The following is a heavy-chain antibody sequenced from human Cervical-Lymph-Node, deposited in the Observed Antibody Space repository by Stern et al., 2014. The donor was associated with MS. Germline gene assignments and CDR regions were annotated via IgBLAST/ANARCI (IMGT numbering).Heavy chain of an antibody. CDR1: GFTFNNHA. J-gene: IGHJ6*02. CDR2: ISTRSTNL. V-gene: IGHV3-21*06. Sequence: EVQLEESGGGLVKPGGSLRLSCAASGFTFNNHAMNWVRQAPGKGLEWVSSISTRSTNLYYADSVRGRFTISRDNAQSLLYLQMNSLTVEDTAVYYCARINSKILYGMDVWGPGTTVTVSS. CDR3: ARINSKILYGMDV.